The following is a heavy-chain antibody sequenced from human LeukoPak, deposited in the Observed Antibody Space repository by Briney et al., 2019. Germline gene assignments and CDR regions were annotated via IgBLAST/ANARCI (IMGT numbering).Heavy chain of an antibody. Sequence: SETLSLTCTVSGGSISSYYRSWIRQPPGKGLEWIGYIYYSGSTNYNPSLKSRVTISVDTSKNQFSLKLSSVTAADTAVHYCARVRITGTTTAFDYWGQGTLVTVSS. J-gene: IGHJ4*02. V-gene: IGHV4-59*01. CDR3: ARVRITGTTTAFDY. D-gene: IGHD1-7*01. CDR2: IYYSGST. CDR1: GGSISSYY.